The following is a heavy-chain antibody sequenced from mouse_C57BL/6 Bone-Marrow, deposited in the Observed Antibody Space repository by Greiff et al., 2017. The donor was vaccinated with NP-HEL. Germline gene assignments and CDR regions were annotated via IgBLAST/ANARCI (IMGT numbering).Heavy chain of an antibody. D-gene: IGHD1-1*01. CDR2: INSDGGST. CDR3: ARHGLDYGSSYWYFDV. Sequence: EVHLVESGGGLVQPGESLKLSCESNEYEFPSHDMSWVRKTPEKRLELVAAINSDGGSTYYPDTMERRFIISRDNTKKTLYLQMSSLRSEDTALYYCARHGLDYGSSYWYFDVWGTGTTVTVSS. V-gene: IGHV5-2*01. J-gene: IGHJ1*03. CDR1: EYEFPSHD.